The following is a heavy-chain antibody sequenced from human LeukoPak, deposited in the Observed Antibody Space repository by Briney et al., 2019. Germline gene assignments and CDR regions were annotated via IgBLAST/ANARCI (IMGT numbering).Heavy chain of an antibody. V-gene: IGHV3-15*01. CDR2: IKSIPDGGTT. CDR1: AFTFKNAW. D-gene: IGHD2/OR15-2a*01. CDR3: TSGRGFLAPLDF. Sequence: SGGSLRLSCAASAFTFKNAWMNWVRLAPGKGLEWVGRIKSIPDGGTTDYATPVKGRFTISRDDSKDTLFLQMNSLNTEDTAVYHCTSGRGFLAPLDFWGQGTLVTVSS. J-gene: IGHJ4*02.